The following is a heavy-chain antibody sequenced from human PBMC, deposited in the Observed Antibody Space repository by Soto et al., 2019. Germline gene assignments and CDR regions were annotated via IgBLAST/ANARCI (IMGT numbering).Heavy chain of an antibody. V-gene: IGHV3-23*01. D-gene: IGHD6-13*01. CDR2: SSDST. Sequence: SSDSTYYADSVKGRFTISRDNSKNTLYLQMNSLRTEDTAVYYCARRGPGTYFDYWGQGTLVTVS. J-gene: IGHJ4*02. CDR3: ARRGPGTYFDY.